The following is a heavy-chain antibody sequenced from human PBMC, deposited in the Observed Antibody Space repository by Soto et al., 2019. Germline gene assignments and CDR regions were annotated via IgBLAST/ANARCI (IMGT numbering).Heavy chain of an antibody. CDR2: ISGSGGST. V-gene: IGHV3-23*01. D-gene: IGHD3-22*01. J-gene: IGHJ4*02. CDR1: GFTFSSYA. Sequence: PGGSLRLSCAASGFTFSSYAMSWVRQAPGKGLEWVSAISGSGGSTYYADSVKGRFTISRDNSKNTLYLQMNSLRAEDTAVYYCAKDLALGYYDSSGYSDYWGQGTLVTVSS. CDR3: AKDLALGYYDSSGYSDY.